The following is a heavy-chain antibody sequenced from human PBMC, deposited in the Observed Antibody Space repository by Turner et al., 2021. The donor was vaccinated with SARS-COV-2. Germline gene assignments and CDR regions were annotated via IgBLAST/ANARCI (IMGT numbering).Heavy chain of an antibody. CDR1: GGSISSYY. V-gene: IGHV4-59*01. CDR3: ARRRFMSGYSFDY. J-gene: IGHJ4*02. Sequence: QVQLQESGPGLVKPSETLSLTCTVSGGSISSYYWSWIRQPPGKGLEWIGYIYYSGSTKYNPSLKSRVTISVDTSKNQFSLKLPSVTAADTAVYYCARRRFMSGYSFDYWGQGTLVTVSS. CDR2: IYYSGST. D-gene: IGHD3-3*01.